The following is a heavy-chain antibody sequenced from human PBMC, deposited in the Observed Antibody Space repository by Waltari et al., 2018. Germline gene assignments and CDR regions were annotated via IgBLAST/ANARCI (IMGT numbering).Heavy chain of an antibody. CDR1: GGSFSGYY. CDR2: INHSGST. Sequence: QVQLQQWGAGLLKPSETLSLTCAVYGGSFSGYYWSWIRQPPGKGLEWIGEINHSGSTNYNPSLKGRVTISVDTSKNQFSLKLSSVTAADTAVYYCARGVAALGGGFDYWGQGTLVTVSS. D-gene: IGHD6-13*01. CDR3: ARGVAALGGGFDY. J-gene: IGHJ4*02. V-gene: IGHV4-34*01.